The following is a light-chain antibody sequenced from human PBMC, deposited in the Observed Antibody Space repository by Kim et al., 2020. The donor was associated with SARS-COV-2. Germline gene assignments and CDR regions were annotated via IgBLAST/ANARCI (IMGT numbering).Light chain of an antibody. CDR1: QTIDNNY. J-gene: IGKJ2*01. CDR2: GAS. Sequence: SFSPGESATLSCRASQTIDNNYLAWYQQRPGQAPRLLIFGASYRATGVPDRFSGSGSATDFTLTISRLEPEDFALYFCHQYGGSNTFGQGTKLEI. CDR3: HQYGGSNT. V-gene: IGKV3-20*01.